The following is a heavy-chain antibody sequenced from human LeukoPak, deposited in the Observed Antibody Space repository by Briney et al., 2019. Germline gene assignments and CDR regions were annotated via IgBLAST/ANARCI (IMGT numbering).Heavy chain of an antibody. J-gene: IGHJ4*02. Sequence: PSQTLSLTCTVSGGSINSGGYYWSWIRQHPGKGLGWIGYIYDSGNTYYNPSLKSRITISLDTSKNQFSLKLTSVTAADTAVYYCARGSSGWLRFDYWGQGTLVTVSS. CDR2: IYDSGNT. D-gene: IGHD6-19*01. CDR3: ARGSSGWLRFDY. V-gene: IGHV4-31*03. CDR1: GGSINSGGYY.